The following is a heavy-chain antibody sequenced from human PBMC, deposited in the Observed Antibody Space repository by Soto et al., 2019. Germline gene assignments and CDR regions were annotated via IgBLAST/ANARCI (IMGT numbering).Heavy chain of an antibody. CDR3: ARRPDVGGSYRSRTHGAFDI. CDR2: ISSSGRTI. J-gene: IGHJ3*02. D-gene: IGHD3-16*02. CDR1: GFTFSRYE. Sequence: GGSLRLSCAASGFTFSRYEMNWVRQAPGKGLEWVSYISSSGRTIYYADSLKGRFTISRDNAKNSLYLQMNSLRAEDTAVYYCARRPDVGGSYRSRTHGAFDIWGQGTMVTVSS. V-gene: IGHV3-48*03.